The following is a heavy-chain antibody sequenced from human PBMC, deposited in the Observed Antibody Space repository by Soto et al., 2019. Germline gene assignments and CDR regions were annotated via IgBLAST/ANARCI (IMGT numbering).Heavy chain of an antibody. D-gene: IGHD6-13*01. CDR2: INHSGST. CDR1: GGSFSGYY. V-gene: IGHV4-34*01. J-gene: IGHJ4*02. CDR3: ARVRLYSSSWYGAPGYYFDY. Sequence: SETLSLTCAAYGGSFSGYYWSWIRQPPWKGLEWIGEINHSGSTNYNPSLKSRVTISVDTSKNQFSLKLSSVTAADTAVYYCARVRLYSSSWYGAPGYYFDYWGQGTLVTVYS.